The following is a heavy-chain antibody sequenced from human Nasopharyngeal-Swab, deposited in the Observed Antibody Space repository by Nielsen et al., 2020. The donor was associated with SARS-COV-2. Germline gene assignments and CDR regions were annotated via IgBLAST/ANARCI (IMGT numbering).Heavy chain of an antibody. Sequence: ASVKVSCKASGYTFTSYAMHWVRQAPGQRLEWMGWINAGNGNTKYSQKFQGRVTITRDTSASTAYMELSSLRSEDTAVDYCARWTMGLRAFDIWGQGTMVTVSS. D-gene: IGHD3-16*01. CDR2: INAGNGNT. V-gene: IGHV1-3*01. J-gene: IGHJ3*02. CDR3: ARWTMGLRAFDI. CDR1: GYTFTSYA.